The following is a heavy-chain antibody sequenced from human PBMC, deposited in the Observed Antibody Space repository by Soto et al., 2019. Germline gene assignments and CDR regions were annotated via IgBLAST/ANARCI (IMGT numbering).Heavy chain of an antibody. CDR1: GGSISSSSYY. CDR2: IYYSGST. Sequence: QLQLQESGPGLVKPSETLSLTCTVSGGSISSSSYYWGWIRQPPGKGLEWIGSIYYSGSTYYNPSLKSRVTISVDTSKNQFSLKLSSVTAADTAVYYCARRAWDCSGGSCYSWYFDLWGRGTLVTVSS. J-gene: IGHJ2*01. CDR3: ARRAWDCSGGSCYSWYFDL. V-gene: IGHV4-39*01. D-gene: IGHD2-15*01.